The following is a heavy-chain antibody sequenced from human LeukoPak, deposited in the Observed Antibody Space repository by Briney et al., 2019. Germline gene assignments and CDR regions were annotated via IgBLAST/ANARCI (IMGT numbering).Heavy chain of an antibody. D-gene: IGHD4-11*01. V-gene: IGHV3-48*04. J-gene: IGHJ3*02. CDR3: ARPYSNYALTAFDI. CDR2: ISSSGSTI. Sequence: GGSLRLSCAASGFTFSSYWMSWVRQAPGKGLEWVSYISSSGSTIYYADSVKGRFTISRDNAKNSLYLQMNSLRAEDTAVYYCARPYSNYALTAFDIWGQGTMVTVSS. CDR1: GFTFSSYW.